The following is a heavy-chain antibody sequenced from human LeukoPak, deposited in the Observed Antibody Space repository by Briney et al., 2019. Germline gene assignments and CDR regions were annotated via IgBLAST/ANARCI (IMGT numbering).Heavy chain of an antibody. J-gene: IGHJ6*03. CDR1: GFTFSSYA. D-gene: IGHD3-10*01. CDR2: ISGSGGST. Sequence: PGGSLRLSCAAPGFTFSSYAMSWVRQAPGKGLEWVSAISGSGGSTYYADSVKGRFTISRDNSKNTLYLQMNSLRAEDTAVYYCAKSALLWFGELFDYYYYMDVWGKGTTVTVSS. V-gene: IGHV3-23*01. CDR3: AKSALLWFGELFDYYYYMDV.